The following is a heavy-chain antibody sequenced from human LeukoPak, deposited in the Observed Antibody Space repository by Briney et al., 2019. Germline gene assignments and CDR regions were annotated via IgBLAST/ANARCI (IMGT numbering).Heavy chain of an antibody. D-gene: IGHD6-13*01. CDR2: ISYDGSEK. Sequence: SCKASGGTFSSYAISWVRQAPGQGLEWVATISYDGSEKNYADSVKGRFTISRDNPKNTLYLQMNSLRTEDTAVFYCASGNDYSIRGRVAWGQGTLVTVSS. CDR3: ASGNDYSIRGRVA. J-gene: IGHJ4*02. V-gene: IGHV3-30*16. CDR1: GGTFSSYA.